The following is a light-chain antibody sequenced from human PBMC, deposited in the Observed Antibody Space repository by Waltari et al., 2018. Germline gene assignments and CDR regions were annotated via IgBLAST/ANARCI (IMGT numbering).Light chain of an antibody. J-gene: IGKJ1*01. CDR1: QSVSRA. CDR3: QHYVNLPVT. CDR2: AAS. V-gene: IGKV3-20*01. Sequence: EIVLTQSPSTLSLSPGERATLSCRASQSVSRALAWYQQKPGQAPRLLIYAASTRATGIPDRFSGSGSGTDFSLTISRLDPEDFAVYYCQHYVNLPVTFGQGTKVEI.